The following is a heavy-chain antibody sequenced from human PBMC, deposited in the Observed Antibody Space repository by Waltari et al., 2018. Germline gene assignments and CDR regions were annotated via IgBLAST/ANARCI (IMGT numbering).Heavy chain of an antibody. CDR2: FNYSGRT. D-gene: IGHD3-3*01. V-gene: IGHV4-34*02. CDR1: GGSLSGYH. Sequence: QGQLQQWGAELLKPSETLSLTGDVAGGSLSGYHWSWIRQPPWKGLGWIGEFNYSGRTSYNPSLERRVTGSIDTATNLFSLRVRSVTAADTAVYYCARVFGYYYYYMDVWGKGTTVTISS. CDR3: ARVFGYYYYYMDV. J-gene: IGHJ6*03.